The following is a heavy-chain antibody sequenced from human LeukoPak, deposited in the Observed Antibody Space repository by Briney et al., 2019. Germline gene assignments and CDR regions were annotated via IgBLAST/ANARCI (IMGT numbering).Heavy chain of an antibody. D-gene: IGHD3-10*01. CDR2: IRYDESNK. J-gene: IGHJ4*02. Sequence: SLRLSCAASPFTFNTYGMHSGCQAPGKRLEWVACIRYDESNKYYAQSVEGRFTISRADSKNTVYLQMKSLGPEDTAMYYCAKDSDYYGSGSYPDLFYIDFWGQGALVTVSS. V-gene: IGHV3-30*02. CDR1: PFTFNTYG. CDR3: AKDSDYYGSGSYPDLFYIDF.